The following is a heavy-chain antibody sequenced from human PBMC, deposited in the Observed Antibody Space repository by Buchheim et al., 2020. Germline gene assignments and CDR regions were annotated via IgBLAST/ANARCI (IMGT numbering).Heavy chain of an antibody. V-gene: IGHV3-23*01. CDR3: AKGGWVYSYGSTLDFDY. J-gene: IGHJ4*02. CDR1: GFTFSSYA. Sequence: EVQLLESGGGLVQPGGSLRLSCAASGFTFSSYAMSWVRQAPGKGLEWVSAISGSGCSTYYADSVKGRFTIPRANSKNTLYLQMNSLRAEDTAVYYCAKGGWVYSYGSTLDFDYWGQGTL. D-gene: IGHD5-18*01. CDR2: ISGSGCST.